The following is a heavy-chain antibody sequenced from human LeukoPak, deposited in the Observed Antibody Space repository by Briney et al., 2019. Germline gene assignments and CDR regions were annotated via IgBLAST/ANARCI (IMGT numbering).Heavy chain of an antibody. V-gene: IGHV3-74*01. CDR2: INSDGSIT. Sequence: GGSLRLSCAASGFTFSDYWMHWVRQAPGKGLLWVSPINSDGSITDYADSVKGRFTISRDNARNTLSLRMDSLRVEDTAVYYCARNPSGDYDYWGEGALVTVSS. D-gene: IGHD2-15*01. J-gene: IGHJ4*02. CDR1: GFTFSDYW. CDR3: ARNPSGDYDY.